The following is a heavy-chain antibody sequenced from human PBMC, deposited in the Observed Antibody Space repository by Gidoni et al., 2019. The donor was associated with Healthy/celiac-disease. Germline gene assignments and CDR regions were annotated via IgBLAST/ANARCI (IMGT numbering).Heavy chain of an antibody. V-gene: IGHV3-30*18. CDR2: ISYDGSNK. J-gene: IGHJ6*02. D-gene: IGHD6-19*01. CDR3: AKDRKAVTDYYYYGMDV. CDR1: GFTFSSYG. Sequence: QVQLVESGGGVVQPGRSLRLSCAASGFTFSSYGMHWVRQAPGKGLEWVAVISYDGSNKYYADSVKGRFTISRDNSKNTRYLQMNSLRAEDTAVYYCAKDRKAVTDYYYYGMDVWGQGTTVTVSS.